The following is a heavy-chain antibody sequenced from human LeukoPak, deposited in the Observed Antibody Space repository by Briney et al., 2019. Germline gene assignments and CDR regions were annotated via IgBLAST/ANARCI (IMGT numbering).Heavy chain of an antibody. D-gene: IGHD1-26*01. CDR1: GFIFSTYS. V-gene: IGHV3-21*01. J-gene: IGHJ4*02. Sequence: GGSLRLSCAASGFIFSTYSMNWVRQAPGKGLEWVSSISGSSSYIYYADSVKGRFTISRDNAKNSLYLQMSSLRAEDTAVYYCARDPGGYRFDYWGQGTLVTVSS. CDR3: ARDPGGYRFDY. CDR2: ISGSSSYI.